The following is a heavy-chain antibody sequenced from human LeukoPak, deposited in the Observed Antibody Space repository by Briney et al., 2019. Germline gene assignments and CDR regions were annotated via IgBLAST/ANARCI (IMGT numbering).Heavy chain of an antibody. J-gene: IGHJ4*02. Sequence: GGSLRLSCAASGFTFDNYGMSWVRQAPGKGLEWVSGINWNGGSTGYADSVKGRFTISRDNAKNSLYLQMNSLRAEDTALYYCARYSGYSSSWYGEFDYWGQGTLVTVSS. V-gene: IGHV3-20*04. D-gene: IGHD6-13*01. CDR1: GFTFDNYG. CDR2: INWNGGST. CDR3: ARYSGYSSSWYGEFDY.